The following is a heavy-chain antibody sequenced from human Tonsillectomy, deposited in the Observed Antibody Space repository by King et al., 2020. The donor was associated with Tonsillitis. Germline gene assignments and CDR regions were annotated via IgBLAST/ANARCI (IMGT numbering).Heavy chain of an antibody. CDR2: IKEDGSEK. J-gene: IGHJ4*02. CDR1: RFTFSSYW. CDR3: ARGGGDGVRPRPLDY. D-gene: IGHD3-16*01. V-gene: IGHV3-7*03. Sequence: VQLVESGGGLVQPGGSLRLSCAASRFTFSSYWMSWVRQAPGKGLEWVANIKEDGSEKYYVDSVKGRFTISRDNAKNSLYLQMNSLRAENTAVYYCARGGGDGVRPRPLDYGGQGPPVTVSP.